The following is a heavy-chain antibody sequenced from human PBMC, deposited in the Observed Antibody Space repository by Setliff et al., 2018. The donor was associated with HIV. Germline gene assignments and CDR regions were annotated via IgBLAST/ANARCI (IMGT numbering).Heavy chain of an antibody. CDR1: GGSISSKSYY. D-gene: IGHD6-19*01. J-gene: IGHJ4*02. Sequence: LSLTCTVSGGSISSKSYYWGWIRQPPGKGLEWIGGIYYSGSTYYNPSLKSRVAISVDTSKNQFSLKLSSVTAADTAVYYCARGLTSVAGWGQGTLVTVSS. CDR3: ARGLTSVAG. V-gene: IGHV4-39*01. CDR2: IYYSGST.